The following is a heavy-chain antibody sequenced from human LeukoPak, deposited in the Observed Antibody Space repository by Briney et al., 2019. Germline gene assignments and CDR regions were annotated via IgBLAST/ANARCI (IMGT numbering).Heavy chain of an antibody. J-gene: IGHJ4*02. V-gene: IGHV3-30-3*01. CDR3: EVDIVATTVFDS. D-gene: IGHD5-12*01. CDR1: GFTFSSYA. Sequence: GGSLRLSCAASGFTFSSYAMHWVRQAPGKGLEWVSAISYDGSGKHHADSVKGRFTISRDNSKNTLYLQMNSLRPEDTAVYYCEVDIVATTVFDSWGQGILVTVSS. CDR2: ISYDGSGK.